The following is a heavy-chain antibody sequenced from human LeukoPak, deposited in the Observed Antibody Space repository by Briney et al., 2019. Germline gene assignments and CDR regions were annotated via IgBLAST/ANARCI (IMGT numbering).Heavy chain of an antibody. D-gene: IGHD3-22*01. CDR1: GFTFDDYG. Sequence: PGGSLRLSCAASGFTFDDYGMSWVRQAPGKGLEWVGFIRSKAYGGTTEYAASVKGRVTISRDDSKSIAYLQMNSLKTEDTAVYYCTRVDYYDSSGYVIDYWGQGTLVTVSS. CDR3: TRVDYYDSSGYVIDY. V-gene: IGHV3-49*04. CDR2: IRSKAYGGTT. J-gene: IGHJ4*02.